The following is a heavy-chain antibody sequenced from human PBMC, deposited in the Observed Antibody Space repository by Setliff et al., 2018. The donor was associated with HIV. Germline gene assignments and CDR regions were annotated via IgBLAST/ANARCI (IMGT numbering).Heavy chain of an antibody. Sequence: SQTLSLTCAFYGASFTDYYWNWIRQPPGKGLERIGEIHHTGHINYNPSFKSRVTMSLDMSTNQFSLKMASMTAADSAVYYCARFDVTPMTTRDYWGQGTQVTVSS. CDR3: ARFDVTPMTTRDY. D-gene: IGHD4-17*01. J-gene: IGHJ4*02. CDR2: IHHTGHI. CDR1: GASFTDYY. V-gene: IGHV4-34*01.